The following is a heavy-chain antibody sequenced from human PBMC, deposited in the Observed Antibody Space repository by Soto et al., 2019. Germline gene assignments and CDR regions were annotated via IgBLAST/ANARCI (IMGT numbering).Heavy chain of an antibody. Sequence: QVQLVQSGAEVKKPGSSVKVSCKASGGTFSSYTISWVRQAPGQGLEWMGRIIPILGIANYAQKFQGRVTITADKSTSTAYMELSSLRSEDTAVYYCARDGPQYYYDSSGYLMGDYWGQRTLVTVSS. CDR3: ARDGPQYYYDSSGYLMGDY. V-gene: IGHV1-69*08. D-gene: IGHD3-22*01. CDR1: GGTFSSYT. CDR2: IIPILGIA. J-gene: IGHJ4*02.